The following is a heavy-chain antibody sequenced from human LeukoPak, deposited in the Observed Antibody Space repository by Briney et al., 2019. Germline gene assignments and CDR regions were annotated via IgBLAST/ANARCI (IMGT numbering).Heavy chain of an antibody. D-gene: IGHD3-3*01. CDR2: ICPGDPDT. Sequence: GESLRISCKVSGYSFTSYWIGWVRQMPGKGLEWMGFICPGDPDTRYSPSFQGQVTISVDKSISTAYLQWSSLQASDTAMYYCARRLNGGSGWDSWGQGTLVTVSS. CDR1: GYSFTSYW. CDR3: ARRLNGGSGWDS. J-gene: IGHJ4*02. V-gene: IGHV5-51*01.